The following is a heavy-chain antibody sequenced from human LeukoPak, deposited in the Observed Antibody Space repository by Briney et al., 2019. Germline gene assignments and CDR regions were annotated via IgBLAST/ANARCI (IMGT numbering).Heavy chain of an antibody. CDR2: IKKDGSEK. J-gene: IGHJ4*02. CDR3: ARGRWETLDY. CDR1: GFTFSRYW. V-gene: IGHV3-7*03. D-gene: IGHD1-26*01. Sequence: GGSLRLSCAASGFTFSRYWMSWVRQAPGKGVEGVADIKKDGSEKYYVESVKGRFTISRDSAKISLYLQMNSLRAEDTAVYYCARGRWETLDYWGQGTLVTVSS.